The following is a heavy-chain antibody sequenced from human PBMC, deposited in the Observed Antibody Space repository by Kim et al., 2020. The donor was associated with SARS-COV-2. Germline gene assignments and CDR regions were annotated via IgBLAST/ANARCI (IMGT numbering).Heavy chain of an antibody. J-gene: IGHJ4*02. Sequence: GGSLRLSCAASGFTFDDYAMHWVRQAPGKGLEWVSGITWNSGNIGYADSVKGRFTISRDNAKNSLYLQMNSLRVEDTALYYCAKDNGLYSSGSYPLDYWGQGTLVTVSS. D-gene: IGHD3-10*01. CDR3: AKDNGLYSSGSYPLDY. CDR1: GFTFDDYA. V-gene: IGHV3-9*01. CDR2: ITWNSGNI.